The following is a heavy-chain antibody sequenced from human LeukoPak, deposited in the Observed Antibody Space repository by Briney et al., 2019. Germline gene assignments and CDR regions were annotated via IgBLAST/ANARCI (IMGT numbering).Heavy chain of an antibody. V-gene: IGHV3-21*01. CDR2: ISSSSSYI. D-gene: IGHD4-17*01. Sequence: PGGSLRLSCAASGFTFSSYSMNWVRQAPGKGLEWVSSISSSSSYIYYADSVKGRFTISRDNAKNSLYLQMNSLRAEDTAVYYCARLSDDYGDGFDYWGQGILVTVSS. J-gene: IGHJ4*02. CDR3: ARLSDDYGDGFDY. CDR1: GFTFSSYS.